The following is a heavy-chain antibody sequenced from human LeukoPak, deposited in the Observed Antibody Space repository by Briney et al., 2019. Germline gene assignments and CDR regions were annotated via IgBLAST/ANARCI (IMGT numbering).Heavy chain of an antibody. D-gene: IGHD2-15*01. V-gene: IGHV3-23*01. CDR1: GFTFSGYA. J-gene: IGHJ5*02. CDR2: ISGSGGST. CDR3: ARQSGGPYNWFDP. Sequence: PGGSLRLSCAASGFTFSGYAMSWVRQAPGKGLEWVSAISGSGGSTYYADSVKGRFTISRDKSKNTLYLQLNSLRAEDTAVYFCARQSGGPYNWFDPWGQGTLVTVSS.